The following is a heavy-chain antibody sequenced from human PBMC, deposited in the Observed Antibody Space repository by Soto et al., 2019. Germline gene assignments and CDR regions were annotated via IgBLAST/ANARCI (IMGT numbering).Heavy chain of an antibody. Sequence: EVQLVESGGGLVQPGRSLRLSCAASGFTFDDYAMHWVRQAPGKGLVWVSGINWNSGSIGYADSVKGRFTISRDNAKNSLYLQMNSLRTEDTALYYCAKGYNYDRSGKPDYWGQGTLVTVSS. CDR1: GFTFDDYA. V-gene: IGHV3-9*01. J-gene: IGHJ4*02. CDR3: AKGYNYDRSGKPDY. CDR2: INWNSGSI. D-gene: IGHD3-22*01.